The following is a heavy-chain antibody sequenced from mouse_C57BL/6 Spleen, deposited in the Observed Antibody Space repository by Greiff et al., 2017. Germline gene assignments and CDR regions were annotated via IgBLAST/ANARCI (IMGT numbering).Heavy chain of an antibody. D-gene: IGHD1-1*02. CDR2: IYPGSGST. V-gene: IGHV1-55*01. J-gene: IGHJ2*01. CDR1: GYTFTSYW. Sequence: VQLQQSGAELVKPGASVKMSCKASGYTFTSYWITWVKQRPGQGLEWIGDIYPGSGSTNYNEKFKSKATLTVDTSSSTAYMQLSSLTSEDSAVYYCARWGGYGGHFDYWGQGTTLTVSS. CDR3: ARWGGYGGHFDY.